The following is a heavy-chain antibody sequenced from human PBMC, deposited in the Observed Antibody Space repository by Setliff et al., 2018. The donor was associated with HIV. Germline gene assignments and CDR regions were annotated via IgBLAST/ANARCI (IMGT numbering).Heavy chain of an antibody. V-gene: IGHV4-39*01. Sequence: PSETLSLTCTVSGGPISTDHNWGWFRQPPGKGLEWIAGIHEKGHTYYNPSFKSRVTILMDTSNKQFSVRLRSVTAADTATYYCARHRQWHLLPDHWGQGVWVTVSS. CDR1: GGPISTDHN. D-gene: IGHD6-19*01. CDR3: ARHRQWHLLPDH. J-gene: IGHJ4*02. CDR2: IHEKGHT.